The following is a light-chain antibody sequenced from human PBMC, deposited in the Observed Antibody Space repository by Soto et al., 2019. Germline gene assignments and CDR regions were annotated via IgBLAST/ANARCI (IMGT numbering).Light chain of an antibody. CDR3: QQYGSSPWT. CDR2: GAS. Sequence: EIGLTQSPGTLSLSLGDRATLSCRASQSVTSSFLGWYQQKPGQAPRLLIYGASSRATGIPNRFSGSGSGTDFTLTISRLEPEDFAMYYCQQYGSSPWTFGQGTKVEIK. J-gene: IGKJ1*01. V-gene: IGKV3-20*01. CDR1: QSVTSSF.